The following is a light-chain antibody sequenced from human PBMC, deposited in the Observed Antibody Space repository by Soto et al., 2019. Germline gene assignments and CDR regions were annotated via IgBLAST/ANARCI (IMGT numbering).Light chain of an antibody. V-gene: IGKV3-20*01. CDR1: QSVRNNY. Sequence: EIVFTQSPGTLSLSPGERATLSCRASQSVRNNYLAWYQQRPGQAPRLLIYAASSRATGIPDRFSGSGSGTDFTLTISRLEPEDFAVYYCQQYGTSPRTFGQGTRWISN. CDR2: AAS. CDR3: QQYGTSPRT. J-gene: IGKJ1*01.